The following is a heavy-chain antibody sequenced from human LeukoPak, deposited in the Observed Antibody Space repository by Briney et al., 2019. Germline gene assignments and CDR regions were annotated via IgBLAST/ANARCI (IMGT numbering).Heavy chain of an antibody. CDR3: ARLERLFYYMDV. CDR2: IYYSGST. J-gene: IGHJ6*03. V-gene: IGHV4-59*11. D-gene: IGHD3-3*01. CDR1: GGSISSHY. Sequence: SETLSLTCTVSGGSISSHYWSWIRQPPGKGLEWIGYIYYSGSTNYNPSPKSRVTISVDTSKNQFSLKLSSVTAADTAVYYCARLERLFYYMDVWGKGTTVTVSS.